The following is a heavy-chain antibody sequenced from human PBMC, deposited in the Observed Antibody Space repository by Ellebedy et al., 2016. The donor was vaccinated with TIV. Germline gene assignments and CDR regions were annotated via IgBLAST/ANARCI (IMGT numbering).Heavy chain of an antibody. CDR2: VSPYNGNT. J-gene: IGHJ2*01. D-gene: IGHD4-23*01. CDR3: ARDSDYGGVTNHWYFNL. CDR1: GGTFSSYA. V-gene: IGHV1-18*01. Sequence: ASVKVSCXASGGTFSSYAISWVRQAPGQGLEWMGWVSPYNGNTNYAQKFQARVTMTTDTSTSTAYMELRSLRSDDTALYFCARDSDYGGVTNHWYFNLWGRGTLVTVSS.